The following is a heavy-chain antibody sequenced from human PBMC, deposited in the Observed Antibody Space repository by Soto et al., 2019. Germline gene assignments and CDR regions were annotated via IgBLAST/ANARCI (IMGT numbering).Heavy chain of an antibody. J-gene: IGHJ6*02. CDR2: IYPADSDT. CDR1: GYSFMSSW. V-gene: IGHV5-51*01. D-gene: IGHD3-9*01. Sequence: PGESLKISCQGSGYSFMSSWIGWVRQMPGKGLEWMGKIYPADSDTKYSPSFQGQVTISVDKSINTAYLQWSSLKASDTAMYYCASAYDISYYYGMDVWGQGTTVTVSS. CDR3: ASAYDISYYYGMDV.